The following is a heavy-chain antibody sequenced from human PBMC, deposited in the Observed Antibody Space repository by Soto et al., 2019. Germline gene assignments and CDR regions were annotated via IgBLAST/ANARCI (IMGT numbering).Heavy chain of an antibody. V-gene: IGHV4-39*01. CDR1: GGSISSSSYY. J-gene: IGHJ5*02. CDR3: ARHAYYYGSGSYMLPWFDP. D-gene: IGHD3-10*01. CDR2: IYYSGST. Sequence: SETLSLTCTVSGGSISSSSYYWGWIRQPPGKGLEWIGSIYYSGSTYYNPSLKSRVTISVDTSKNQFSLKLSSVTAADTAVYYCARHAYYYGSGSYMLPWFDPWGQGTLVPSPQ.